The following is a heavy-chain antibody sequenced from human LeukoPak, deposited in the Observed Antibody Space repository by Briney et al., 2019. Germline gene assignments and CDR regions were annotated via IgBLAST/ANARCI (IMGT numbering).Heavy chain of an antibody. CDR2: INHSGST. CDR1: GVSFSGYY. D-gene: IGHD3-10*01. Sequence: SETLSLTCAVYGVSFSGYYWSWIRQPPGKGLEWIGEINHSGSTNYNPSLKSRVTISVDTSKNQFSLKLSSVTAADTAVYYCARGYYGSGSYLDYWGQGTLVTVSS. CDR3: ARGYYGSGSYLDY. V-gene: IGHV4-34*01. J-gene: IGHJ4*02.